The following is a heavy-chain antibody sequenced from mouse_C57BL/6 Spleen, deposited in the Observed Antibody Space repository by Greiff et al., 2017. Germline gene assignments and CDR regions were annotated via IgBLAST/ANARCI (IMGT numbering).Heavy chain of an antibody. Sequence: QVQLQQPGAELVRPGSSVKLSCKASGYTFTSYWMAWVKQRPGQGLEWIGNIYPSDSETHYNQKFKDKATLTVDKSSSTAYMQLSSLTSEDSAVYYCARKREDFFAYWGQGTLVTVSA. J-gene: IGHJ3*01. CDR2: IYPSDSET. CDR3: ARKREDFFAY. CDR1: GYTFTSYW. V-gene: IGHV1-61*01.